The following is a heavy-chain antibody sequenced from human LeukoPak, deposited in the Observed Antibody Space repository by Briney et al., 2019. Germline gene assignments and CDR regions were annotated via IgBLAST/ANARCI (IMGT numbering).Heavy chain of an antibody. Sequence: SETLSLTCTVSGGSISSYYWSWLRQPPGKGLEWIGYIYYSGSTNYNPSLKSRVTISVDTSKNQFSLKLTSVPAADTAVYYCARVYYDSSGAFDIWGQGTMVTVSS. D-gene: IGHD3-22*01. CDR2: IYYSGST. J-gene: IGHJ3*02. CDR1: GGSISSYY. CDR3: ARVYYDSSGAFDI. V-gene: IGHV4-59*01.